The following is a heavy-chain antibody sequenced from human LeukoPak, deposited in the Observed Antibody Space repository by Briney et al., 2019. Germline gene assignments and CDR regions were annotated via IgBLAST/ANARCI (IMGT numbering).Heavy chain of an antibody. CDR1: GGSISSGNYY. Sequence: SETLSLTCTVSGGSISSGNYYWSWIRQPAGKGLEWIGRIYTSGSANYNPSLRSRVTISVDTSKNQFSLKLSSVTAADTAVYYCARGISRLYYYGPGSLLDYWGQGTLVTVSS. V-gene: IGHV4-61*02. J-gene: IGHJ4*02. D-gene: IGHD3-10*01. CDR2: IYTSGSA. CDR3: ARGISRLYYYGPGSLLDY.